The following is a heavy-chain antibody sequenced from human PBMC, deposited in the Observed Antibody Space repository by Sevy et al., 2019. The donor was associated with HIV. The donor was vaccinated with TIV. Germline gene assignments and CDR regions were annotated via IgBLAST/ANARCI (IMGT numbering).Heavy chain of an antibody. Sequence: QSQTLSLTCAISGDSVSSNSAAWNWIRQSPSRGLEWLGRTYYRSKWYNDYAVSVKSRITINPDKIKSQLSLQLNAENPEDTAVYYCARDPYGSGSYYDYWGQGTLVTVSS. V-gene: IGHV6-1*01. J-gene: IGHJ4*02. CDR3: ARDPYGSGSYYDY. CDR2: TYYRSKWYN. D-gene: IGHD3-10*01. CDR1: GDSVSSNSAA.